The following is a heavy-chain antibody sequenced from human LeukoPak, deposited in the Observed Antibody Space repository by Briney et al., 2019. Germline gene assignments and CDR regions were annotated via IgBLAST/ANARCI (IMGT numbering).Heavy chain of an antibody. CDR3: ARGGSDTAMAHDY. CDR2: INRDGSRT. Sequence: GGSLRLSCAASGFAFSNHWMHWVRQAPGKGLMWVSRINRDGSRTDYADSVKGRFTISRDDAKNTLYLQVNSLRAEDTAVYFCARGGSDTAMAHDYWGQGTLVTVSS. D-gene: IGHD5-18*01. CDR1: GFAFSNHW. J-gene: IGHJ4*02. V-gene: IGHV3-74*01.